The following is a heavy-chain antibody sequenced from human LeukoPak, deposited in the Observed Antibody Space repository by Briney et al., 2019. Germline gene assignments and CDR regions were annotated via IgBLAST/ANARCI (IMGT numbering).Heavy chain of an antibody. V-gene: IGHV4-4*07. J-gene: IGHJ4*02. CDR1: GGSISNFY. Sequence: NPSETLSLTCTVSGGSISNFYWNWIRQPAGKGLEWIGRIYTSGSTNYNPSLKSRVTMSADTSKNQFSLKLSSVTAADTAVYYCAREPLDSPFDYWGQGTLVTVSS. D-gene: IGHD1-1*01. CDR2: IYTSGST. CDR3: AREPLDSPFDY.